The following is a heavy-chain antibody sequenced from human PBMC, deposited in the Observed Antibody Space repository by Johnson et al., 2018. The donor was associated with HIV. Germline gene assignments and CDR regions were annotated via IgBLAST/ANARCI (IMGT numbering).Heavy chain of an antibody. CDR3: TAPIVGAIDAFDI. Sequence: VQLVESGGGLVQPGGSLRLSCAASGFTFSSYEMHWVRQAPGKGLEWVGRIKSQIDGGTPDYAAPVKGRFSISRDDAKNTLYLQMNSRETEDTAVYYCTAPIVGAIDAFDIWGQETKVTVSS. D-gene: IGHD1-26*01. J-gene: IGHJ3*02. V-gene: IGHV3-15*01. CDR2: IKSQIDGGTP. CDR1: GFTFSSYE.